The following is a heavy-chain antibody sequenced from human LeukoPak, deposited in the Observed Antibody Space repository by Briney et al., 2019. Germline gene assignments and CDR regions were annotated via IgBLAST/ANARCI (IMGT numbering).Heavy chain of an antibody. Sequence: GGSLRLSCAASGFTFSSYWMSWVRQAPGKGLEWVANIKQDGSEKYYVDSVKGRFTISRDNAKNSLYLQMNSLRAEDTAVYYCARERGYSSSWYNPYYYYMDVWGKGTTVTVSS. V-gene: IGHV3-7*01. D-gene: IGHD6-13*01. CDR1: GFTFSSYW. CDR3: ARERGYSSSWYNPYYYYMDV. CDR2: IKQDGSEK. J-gene: IGHJ6*03.